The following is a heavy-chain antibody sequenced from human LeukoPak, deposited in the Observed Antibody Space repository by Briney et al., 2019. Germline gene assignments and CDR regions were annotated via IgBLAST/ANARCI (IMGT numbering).Heavy chain of an antibody. V-gene: IGHV3-23*01. CDR1: GFTFSSYG. Sequence: PGGSLRLSCAASGFTFSSYGMNWVRQAPGKGLEWVSGATPSGDPTYYADSVKGRFIISRDNSKNTMYLQMNSLRAEDTGVYYCAKDSGWIQFIDWGQGTPVTVSS. J-gene: IGHJ4*02. CDR3: AKDSGWIQFID. D-gene: IGHD5-24*01. CDR2: ATPSGDPT.